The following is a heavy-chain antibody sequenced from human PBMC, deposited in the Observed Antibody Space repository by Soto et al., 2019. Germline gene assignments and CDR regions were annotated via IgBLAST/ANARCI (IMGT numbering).Heavy chain of an antibody. J-gene: IGHJ4*02. Sequence: EVQLVESGGALVQPGGSLRLSCAASGFTFSNYWMHWVRQAPGKGLVWISRMNSDGSNTVYADAVKGRFTISRDNAKNTLYLQMNSLRVEATAVYYCATSKGGVSHGPTTYGGQGTLVTVSS. CDR2: MNSDGSNT. D-gene: IGHD1-26*01. CDR1: GFTFSNYW. CDR3: ATSKGGVSHGPTTY. V-gene: IGHV3-74*01.